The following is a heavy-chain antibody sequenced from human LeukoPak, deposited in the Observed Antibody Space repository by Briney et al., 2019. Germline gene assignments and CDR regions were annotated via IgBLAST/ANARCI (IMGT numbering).Heavy chain of an antibody. J-gene: IGHJ4*02. CDR1: GFTFSSYG. CDR3: ARGITIFGVELDY. Sequence: GGSLRLSCAASGFTFSSYGMHWVRQAPGKGLEWVANIKQDGSEKYYVDSVKGRFTISRDNAKDSLYLQMNSLRAEDTAVYYCARGITIFGVELDYWGQGTLVTVSS. CDR2: IKQDGSEK. D-gene: IGHD3-3*01. V-gene: IGHV3-7*04.